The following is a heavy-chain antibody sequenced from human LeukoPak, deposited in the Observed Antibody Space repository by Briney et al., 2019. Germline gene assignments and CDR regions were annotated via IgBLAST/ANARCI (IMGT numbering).Heavy chain of an antibody. CDR2: IYYSGST. V-gene: IGHV4-39*01. Sequence: SETLSLTCTVSGGSISSYYWGWIRQPPGKGLEWIGSIYYSGSTYYNPSLKSRVTISVDTSKNQFSLKLSSVTAADTAVYYCAATDCSSTSCPLGDWGQGTLVTVSS. CDR1: GGSISSYY. D-gene: IGHD2-2*01. CDR3: AATDCSSTSCPLGD. J-gene: IGHJ4*02.